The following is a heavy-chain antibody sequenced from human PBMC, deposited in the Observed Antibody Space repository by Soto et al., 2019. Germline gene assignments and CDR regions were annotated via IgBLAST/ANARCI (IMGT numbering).Heavy chain of an antibody. V-gene: IGHV4-31*03. CDR1: GGSISSGGYY. CDR3: ARGRTVPKYDILTGYYIPFDY. J-gene: IGHJ4*02. Sequence: QVQLQESGPGLVKPSQTLSLTCTVSGGSISSGGYYWSWIRQHPGKGLEWIGYIYYSGSTYYNPSLKSRVTISVDTSKNQFSLKLSSVTAADTAVYYCARGRTVPKYDILTGYYIPFDYWGQGTLVTVSS. D-gene: IGHD3-9*01. CDR2: IYYSGST.